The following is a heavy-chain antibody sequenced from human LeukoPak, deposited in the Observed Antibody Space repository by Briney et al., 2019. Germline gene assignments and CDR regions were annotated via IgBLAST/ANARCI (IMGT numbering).Heavy chain of an antibody. V-gene: IGHV3-23*01. CDR3: AKPPQTYHYGSRGYYYFDD. J-gene: IGHJ4*02. Sequence: GGSLRLSCEASGFTFSSYGITWVRQAPGKGLEWVSGISGGSDTTHYAASVKGRFTISRDNSKNTLYLQLNSLRAEDTAIYYCAKPPQTYHYGSRGYYYFDDWGQGTLVTVSS. CDR1: GFTFSSYG. D-gene: IGHD3-22*01. CDR2: ISGGSDTT.